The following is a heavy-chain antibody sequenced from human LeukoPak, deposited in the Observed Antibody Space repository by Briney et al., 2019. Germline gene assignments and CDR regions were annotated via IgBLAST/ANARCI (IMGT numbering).Heavy chain of an antibody. CDR3: AREFWSGPTTNYGMDV. V-gene: IGHV3-30*04. J-gene: IGHJ6*02. Sequence: GGSLRLSCAASGFTFSSYAMHWVRKAPGKGLEWVAVISYDGSNKYYADSVKGRFTISRDNSKNTLYLQMNSLRAEDTAVYYCAREFWSGPTTNYGMDVWGQGTTVTVSS. CDR2: ISYDGSNK. D-gene: IGHD3-3*01. CDR1: GFTFSSYA.